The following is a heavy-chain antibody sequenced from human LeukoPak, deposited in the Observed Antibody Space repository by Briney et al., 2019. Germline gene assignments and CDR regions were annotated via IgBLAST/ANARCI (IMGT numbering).Heavy chain of an antibody. V-gene: IGHV4-4*07. CDR1: GGPINSYY. CDR2: IYTSGST. Sequence: SETLSLTCTVSGGPINSYYWSWIRQPAGKGLEWIGRIYTSGSTNYNPSLKSRVTMSVDTSKNPFSLKLSSVTAADTAVYYCARDLLHDYADSTGYWGQGTLVTVSS. D-gene: IGHD4-17*01. J-gene: IGHJ4*02. CDR3: ARDLLHDYADSTGY.